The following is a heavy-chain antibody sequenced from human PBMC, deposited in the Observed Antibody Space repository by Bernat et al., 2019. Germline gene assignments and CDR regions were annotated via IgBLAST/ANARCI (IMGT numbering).Heavy chain of an antibody. CDR3: AKGSGNVEY. Sequence: QVQLQQWGAGLLKPSETLSLTCAVYGGSFSGYYWSWIRQPPGKGLEWIGEINHSGSTNYNPSLKSRVTISVDTSRNQFSLKLTSVTAADTALYFCAKGSGNVEYWGQGALVTVSS. CDR1: GGSFSGYY. V-gene: IGHV4-34*01. CDR2: INHSGST. J-gene: IGHJ4*02.